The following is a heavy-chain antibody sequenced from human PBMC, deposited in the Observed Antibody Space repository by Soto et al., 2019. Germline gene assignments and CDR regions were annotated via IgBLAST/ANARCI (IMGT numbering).Heavy chain of an antibody. CDR1: GFTFSTYG. D-gene: IGHD6-19*01. Sequence: GGSLRLSCAGSGFTFSTYGMNWVRQAPGKGLEWVSSISSGSDYIFYADSVKGRFTISRDNAKNSLYLQMNSLRAEDTAVYYCARDPSCGWEYLQHWGRGTLVTVSS. CDR3: ARDPSCGWEYLQH. V-gene: IGHV3-21*01. CDR2: ISSGSDYI. J-gene: IGHJ1*01.